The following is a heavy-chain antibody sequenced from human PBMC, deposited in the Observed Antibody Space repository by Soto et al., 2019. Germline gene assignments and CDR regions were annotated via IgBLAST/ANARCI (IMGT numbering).Heavy chain of an antibody. CDR2: ISGSGGST. V-gene: IGHV3-23*01. CDR3: AKDLPYDYIWGSYREHPLY. D-gene: IGHD3-16*02. J-gene: IGHJ4*02. Sequence: GGSLRLSCAASGFTFSSYAMSWVRQAPGKGLEWVSAISGSGGSTYYADSVKGRFTISRDNSKNTLYLQMNSLRAEDTAVYYCAKDLPYDYIWGSYREHPLYWGQGTLVTVSS. CDR1: GFTFSSYA.